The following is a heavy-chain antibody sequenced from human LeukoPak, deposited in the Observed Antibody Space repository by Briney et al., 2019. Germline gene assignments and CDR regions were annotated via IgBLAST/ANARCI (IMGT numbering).Heavy chain of an antibody. D-gene: IGHD3-9*01. J-gene: IGHJ4*02. Sequence: SETLSLTCTVSGGSISSSSYYWGWIRQPPGKGLEWIGSIYYSGSTYYNPSLKSRVTISVDTSKNQFSLKLSSVTAVDTAVYYCARHGGEYYDILTGYFNPKEFDYWGQGTLVTVSS. CDR3: ARHGGEYYDILTGYFNPKEFDY. CDR2: IYYSGST. CDR1: GGSISSSSYY. V-gene: IGHV4-39*01.